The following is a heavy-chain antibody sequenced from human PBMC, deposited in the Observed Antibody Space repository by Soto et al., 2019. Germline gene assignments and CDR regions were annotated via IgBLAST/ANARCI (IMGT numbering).Heavy chain of an antibody. Sequence: LSLTCTVSGGSISSGGYYWSWIRQHPGKGLEWIGYIYYTGSTYYNPSLKSRLTISVDTSKNQFSLKLSSVTAADTAVYYCARDSYYDFWSGYYSWGQGTLVTVSS. V-gene: IGHV4-31*03. D-gene: IGHD3-3*01. CDR3: ARDSYYDFWSGYYS. CDR2: IYYTGST. CDR1: GGSISSGGYY. J-gene: IGHJ4*02.